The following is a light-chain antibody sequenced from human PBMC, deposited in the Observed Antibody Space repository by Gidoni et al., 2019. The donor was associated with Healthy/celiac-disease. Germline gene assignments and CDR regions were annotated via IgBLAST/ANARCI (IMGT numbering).Light chain of an antibody. CDR3: QQYNNWLRT. J-gene: IGKJ2*01. CDR1: QSVSSN. Sequence: EIVMTQPPATLSVSPGESATLSCRASQSVSSNLAWYQQKPGQAPRLLIYGASTRATGIPARFSGSGSGTEFTLTISSLQSEDFAVYYCQQYNNWLRTFGQGTKLEIK. CDR2: GAS. V-gene: IGKV3-15*01.